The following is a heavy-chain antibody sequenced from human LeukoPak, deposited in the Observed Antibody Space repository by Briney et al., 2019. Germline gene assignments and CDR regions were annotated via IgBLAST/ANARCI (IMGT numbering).Heavy chain of an antibody. V-gene: IGHV4-4*07. CDR1: GGSIRSYH. CDR3: ARLWFGRGFDY. Sequence: SETLSLTCSVSGGSIRSYHLNWIRQAAGKGLEWIGRMYTSGGTTYKSSLKSRVSMSVDTSRNQFSLKLSSVTAADTAVYYCARLWFGRGFDYWGQGTLVTVSS. J-gene: IGHJ4*02. D-gene: IGHD3-10*01. CDR2: MYTSGGT.